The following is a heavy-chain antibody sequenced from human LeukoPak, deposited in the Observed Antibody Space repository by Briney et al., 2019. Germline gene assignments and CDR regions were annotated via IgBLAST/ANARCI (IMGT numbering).Heavy chain of an antibody. Sequence: GASVKVSCKATGYTFTGYYMHWVRQPPGQGLEWMGWINPNSGGTNYAQKFQGRVTMTRDTSISTAYMELRRLRSDDTAVYYCARSSSGYPYDAFDIWGQGTMVTVSS. CDR3: ARSSSGYPYDAFDI. CDR1: GYTFTGYY. V-gene: IGHV1-2*02. D-gene: IGHD3-22*01. J-gene: IGHJ3*02. CDR2: INPNSGGT.